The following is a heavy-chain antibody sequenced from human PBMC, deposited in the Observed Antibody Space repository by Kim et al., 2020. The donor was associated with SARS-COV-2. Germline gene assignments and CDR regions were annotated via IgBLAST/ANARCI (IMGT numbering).Heavy chain of an antibody. J-gene: IGHJ4*02. V-gene: IGHV5-51*01. CDR2: T. CDR3: ARPIAAAGFDY. Sequence: TRYSPSFQGQVTISADKSISTAYLQWSSLKASDTAMYYCARPIAAAGFDYWGQGTLVTVSS. D-gene: IGHD6-13*01.